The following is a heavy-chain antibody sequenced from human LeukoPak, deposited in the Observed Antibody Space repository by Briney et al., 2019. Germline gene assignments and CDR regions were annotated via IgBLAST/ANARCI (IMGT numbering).Heavy chain of an antibody. Sequence: ASVKVSCKASGYTFTGYYMHWVRQAPGQGLEWMGWINPNSGGTNYAQKFQGRVTMTRDTSISTAYMELSRLRSDDTAVYYCARPRVAGSAFRYYFDYWGQGTLVTVSS. CDR2: INPNSGGT. J-gene: IGHJ4*02. D-gene: IGHD6-19*01. V-gene: IGHV1-2*02. CDR3: ARPRVAGSAFRYYFDY. CDR1: GYTFTGYY.